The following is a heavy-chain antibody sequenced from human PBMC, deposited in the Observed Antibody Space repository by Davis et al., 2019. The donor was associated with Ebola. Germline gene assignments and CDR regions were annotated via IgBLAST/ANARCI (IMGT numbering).Heavy chain of an antibody. V-gene: IGHV1-2*04. Sequence: ASVKVSCKASGYTFTSNYIHWVRQAPGRGLEWMGWINPNSGGTNYAQKFQDWVTMTRDTSITTVYMEVNRLRSDDTAVYFCARDNADFGMDVWGQGTTVTVSS. CDR1: GYTFTSNY. CDR2: INPNSGGT. D-gene: IGHD3-16*02. CDR3: ARDNADFGMDV. J-gene: IGHJ6*02.